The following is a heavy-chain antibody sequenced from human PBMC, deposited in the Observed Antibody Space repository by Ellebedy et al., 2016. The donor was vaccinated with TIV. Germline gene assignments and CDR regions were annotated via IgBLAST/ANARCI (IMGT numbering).Heavy chain of an antibody. V-gene: IGHV3-30*18. D-gene: IGHD2-2*01. Sequence: GESLKISCAASGFSFSSYGMHWVRQAPGKGLEWVAVTSYDGSNKYYADSVKGRFTISRDNSKNTLYLQMNSLRAEDTAVYYCAKGNCSSTSCFDDWGQGTLVTVSS. CDR1: GFSFSSYG. CDR2: TSYDGSNK. J-gene: IGHJ4*02. CDR3: AKGNCSSTSCFDD.